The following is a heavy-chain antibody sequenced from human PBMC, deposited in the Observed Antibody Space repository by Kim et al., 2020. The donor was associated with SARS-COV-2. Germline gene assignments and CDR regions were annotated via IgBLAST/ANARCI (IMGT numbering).Heavy chain of an antibody. CDR1: GGPISSSSYY. CDR3: ARDSVRTDVLRYFDLLNWFVP. CDR2: IYYSWSS. V-gene: IGHV4-39*07. J-gene: IGHJ5*02. D-gene: IGHD3-9*01. Sequence: SETLSLTCTVSGGPISSSSYYRGWIRQPPGKGLEWLGSIYYSWSSYYNPSLKSRVTISVDTSRNQFSLKLSSVTAADTALYYCARDSVRTDVLRYFDLLNWFVPSGLGTLVTVSS.